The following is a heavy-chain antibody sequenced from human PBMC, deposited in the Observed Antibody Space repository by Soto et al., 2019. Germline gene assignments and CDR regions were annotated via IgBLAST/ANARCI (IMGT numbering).Heavy chain of an antibody. Sequence: QVQLVQSGAEVKKPGASVKVSCKASGYTFTGYYMHWVRQAPGQGLEWMGWINPNSGGTNYAQKFQGWVTMTRDTSISTAYRELSRLRSDDTAVYYCARASSAGGHYDYGMDVWGQGTTVTVSS. CDR1: GYTFTGYY. CDR3: ARASSAGGHYDYGMDV. J-gene: IGHJ6*02. CDR2: INPNSGGT. D-gene: IGHD6-6*01. V-gene: IGHV1-2*04.